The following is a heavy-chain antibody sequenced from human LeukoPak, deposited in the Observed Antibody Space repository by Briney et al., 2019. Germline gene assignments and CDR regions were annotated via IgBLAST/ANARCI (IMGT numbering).Heavy chain of an antibody. CDR1: GASITTYY. J-gene: IGHJ4*02. V-gene: IGHV4-59*08. CDR2: IYHSGST. CDR3: ARQLYDNSGYPFDY. Sequence: SETLSLTCTVSGASITTYYWSWIRQPPGKGLEWIGYIYHSGSTKYNPSLKSRVTISVDTSKNQFSLRLSSVTAADTAVYYCARQLYDNSGYPFDYWGQGTLVTVSS. D-gene: IGHD3-22*01.